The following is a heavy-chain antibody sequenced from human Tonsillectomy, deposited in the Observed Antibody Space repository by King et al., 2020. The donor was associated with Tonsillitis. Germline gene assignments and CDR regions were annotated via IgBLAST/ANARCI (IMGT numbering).Heavy chain of an antibody. CDR1: GGSISSYY. V-gene: IGHV4-59*01. J-gene: IGHJ4*02. CDR2: IYYSGST. CDR3: ARGGRDSGSPGRVDY. Sequence: VQLQESGPGLVKPSETLSLTCTVSGGSISSYYWNWIRQPPGKELEWIGYIYYSGSTNYNPSLKSRVTISVDTSQNQFSLKRTSVTAADTAVYYCARGGRDSGSPGRVDYWGQGTLVTVSS. D-gene: IGHD1-26*01.